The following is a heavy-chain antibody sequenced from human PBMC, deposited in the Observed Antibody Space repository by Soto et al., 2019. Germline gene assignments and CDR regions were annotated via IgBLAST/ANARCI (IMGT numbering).Heavy chain of an antibody. CDR3: AHRAVAGTFDY. D-gene: IGHD6-19*01. Sequence: QITLKESGPTLVKPTQTLTLTCTFSGFSLSTSGVGVGWIRQPPGKALEWLALIYWDDDKRYSPSMKSRLTITKDTAKNQVVRTMTNMDPVDTATYYCAHRAVAGTFDYWGQGTLVTVSS. J-gene: IGHJ4*02. CDR2: IYWDDDK. CDR1: GFSLSTSGVG. V-gene: IGHV2-5*02.